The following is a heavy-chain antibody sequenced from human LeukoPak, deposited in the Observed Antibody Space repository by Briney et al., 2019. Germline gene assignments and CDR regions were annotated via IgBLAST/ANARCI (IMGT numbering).Heavy chain of an antibody. V-gene: IGHV3-7*01. CDR1: GFTFSSYW. CDR2: IKQDGSEK. CDR3: ARPSYDILYGMDV. J-gene: IGHJ6*02. D-gene: IGHD3-9*01. Sequence: GGSLRLSCAASGFTFSSYWMSWVRPAPGKGLEWVANIKQDGSEKYYVDSVKGRFTISRDNAKNSLYLQMNSLRAEDTAVYYCARPSYDILYGMDVWGQGTTVTVSS.